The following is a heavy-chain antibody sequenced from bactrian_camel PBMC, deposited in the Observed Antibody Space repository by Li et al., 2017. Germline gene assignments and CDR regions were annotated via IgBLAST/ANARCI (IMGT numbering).Heavy chain of an antibody. Sequence: VQLVESGGGSVQAGGPLRLSCAASGYRASSNCMGWFRQAPGKEREGVARINVNGLTTYADSVKGRFTIFADVDKNVLYLQMNSLKPEDTAMYYCAADKCDDWKVAGASYKYWGQGTQVTVS. CDR3: AADKCDDWKVAGASYKY. CDR2: INVNGLT. V-gene: IGHV3S53*01. J-gene: IGHJ4*01. D-gene: IGHD1*01. CDR1: GYRASSNC.